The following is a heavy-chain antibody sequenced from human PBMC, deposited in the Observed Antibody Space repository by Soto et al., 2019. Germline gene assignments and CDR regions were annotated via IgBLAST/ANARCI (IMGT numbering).Heavy chain of an antibody. CDR1: GFTLRTYT. CDR3: VRGMNPLF. V-gene: IGHV3-21*06. J-gene: IGHJ4*01. CDR2: ISISSSDR. Sequence: GGSLRLSCAASGFTLRTYTMNWVRQAPGKGLEWVSSISISSSDRYYADSVRGRFTISRDNAKNALYLQMNSLRADDTAVYFCVRGMNPLFGGQGTLVTV.